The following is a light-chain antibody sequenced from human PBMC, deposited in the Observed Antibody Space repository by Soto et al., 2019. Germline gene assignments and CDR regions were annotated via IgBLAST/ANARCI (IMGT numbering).Light chain of an antibody. CDR1: QGISSY. CDR2: AAS. V-gene: IGKV1-8*01. J-gene: IGKJ4*01. Sequence: AIRMTQSPSSLSASTGDRVTITCRASQGISSYLAWYQQKPGKAPKLLIYAASTLQSGVPSRFSGSGSGTDFTLTISCLQSEDFATYYCQQLNSYPPFGGGTKVEIK. CDR3: QQLNSYPP.